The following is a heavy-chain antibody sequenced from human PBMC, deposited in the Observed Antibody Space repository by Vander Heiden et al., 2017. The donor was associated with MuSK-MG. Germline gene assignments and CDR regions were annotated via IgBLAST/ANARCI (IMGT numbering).Heavy chain of an antibody. J-gene: IGHJ2*01. D-gene: IGHD3-22*01. CDR1: GYTFTGYY. Sequence: QVQLVQSGAEVKKPGASVKVSCKASGYTFTGYYMHWVRQAPGQGLEWMGWINPNRGGTNYAHKFQGRATMTRDTSILSAYMELSSRRSDDTAVYYGGSEDSIGFTSPGDYWGRGPLV. CDR2: INPNRGGT. CDR3: GSEDSIGFTSPGDY. V-gene: IGHV1-2*07.